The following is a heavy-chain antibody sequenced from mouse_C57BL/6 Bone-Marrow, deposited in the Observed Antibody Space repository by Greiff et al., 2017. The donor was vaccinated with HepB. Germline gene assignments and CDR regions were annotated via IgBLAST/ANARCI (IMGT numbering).Heavy chain of an antibody. CDR3: AKPFTTVGDY. CDR2: IYPGDGDT. D-gene: IGHD1-1*01. Sequence: VQLVESGPELVKPGASVKISCKASGYAFSSSWMNWVKQRPGKGLEWIGRIYPGDGDTNYNGKFKGKATLTADKSSSTAYMQLSSLTSEDSAVYFCAKPFTTVGDYWGQGTTLTVSS. J-gene: IGHJ2*01. V-gene: IGHV1-82*01. CDR1: GYAFSSSW.